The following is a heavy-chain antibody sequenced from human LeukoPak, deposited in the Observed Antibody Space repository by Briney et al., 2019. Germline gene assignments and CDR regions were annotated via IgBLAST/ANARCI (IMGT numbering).Heavy chain of an antibody. V-gene: IGHV4-59*01. J-gene: IGHJ5*02. Sequence: SETLSLTCTVSGGSISSYYWSWIRQPPGKGLEWIGYIYYSGSTNYNPSLKSRVTISVDTSKNQFSLKLSSVTAADTAVYYCAKEPGQAHKNNWFDPWGQGTLVTVSS. CDR2: IYYSGST. CDR1: GGSISSYY. CDR3: AKEPGQAHKNNWFDP.